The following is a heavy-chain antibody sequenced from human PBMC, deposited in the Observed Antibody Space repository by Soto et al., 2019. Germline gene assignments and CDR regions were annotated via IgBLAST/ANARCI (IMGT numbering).Heavy chain of an antibody. CDR2: INHSGST. CDR3: ARNSDYGSGSQYPEQSKYYFAY. CDR1: GGSFSGYY. J-gene: IGHJ4*02. Sequence: PSETLSLTCAVYGGSFSGYYWSWIRQPPGKGLEWIGEINHSGSTNYNPSLKSRVTISVDTSKNQFSLKLSSVTAADTAVYYCARNSDYGSGSQYPEQSKYYFAYWGQGTLVTVSS. V-gene: IGHV4-34*01. D-gene: IGHD3-10*01.